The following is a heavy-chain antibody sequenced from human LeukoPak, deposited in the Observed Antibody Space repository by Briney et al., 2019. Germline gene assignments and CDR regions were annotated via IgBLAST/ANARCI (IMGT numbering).Heavy chain of an antibody. CDR2: IYYSGST. J-gene: IGHJ6*03. CDR1: GGSISSYY. Sequence: PSETLSLTCTVSGGSISSYYWGWIRQPPGKGLEWIGSIYYSGSTYYNPSLKSRVTISVDTSKNQFSLKLSSVTAADTAVYYCARGDEGSGSYYHYYYYYMDVWGKGTTVTVSS. CDR3: ARGDEGSGSYYHYYYYYMDV. D-gene: IGHD3-10*01. V-gene: IGHV4-39*07.